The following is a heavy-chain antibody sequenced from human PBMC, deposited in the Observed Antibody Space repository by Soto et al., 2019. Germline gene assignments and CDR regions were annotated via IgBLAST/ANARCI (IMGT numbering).Heavy chain of an antibody. CDR3: SRGLFYFWSGYYAPLVDY. CDR1: GGYFRGYY. J-gene: IGHJ4*02. CDR2: INHSGST. Sequence: QVQLQQWGAGLLKPSETLSLTCAVYGGYFRGYYWSWIRQPPGKGLEWIGEINHSGSTNYNPSLMSRVTISVDTSKTQFSLKLCSVTAADTAVYYCSRGLFYFWSGYYAPLVDYWGQGTLVTVSS. V-gene: IGHV4-34*01. D-gene: IGHD3-3*01.